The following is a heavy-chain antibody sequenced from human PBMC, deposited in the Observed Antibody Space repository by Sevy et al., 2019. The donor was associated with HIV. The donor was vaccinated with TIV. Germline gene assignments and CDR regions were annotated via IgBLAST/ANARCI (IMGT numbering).Heavy chain of an antibody. D-gene: IGHD5-18*01. CDR1: GYSFTSYW. CDR3: ARQVDTAMVTAPNYYYYMDV. J-gene: IGHJ6*03. Sequence: GESLKISCKGSGYSFTSYWIGWVRQMPGKGLEWMGIIYPGNSDTRYSPSFQGQVTTSADKSISTAYLQWSSLKASDTAMYYCARQVDTAMVTAPNYYYYMDVWGKGTTVTVSS. V-gene: IGHV5-51*01. CDR2: IYPGNSDT.